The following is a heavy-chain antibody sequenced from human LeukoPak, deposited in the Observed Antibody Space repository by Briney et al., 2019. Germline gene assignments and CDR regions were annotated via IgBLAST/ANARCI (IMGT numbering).Heavy chain of an antibody. CDR1: GFSFSSYW. V-gene: IGHV3-7*01. CDR3: AREDGIVDYYDSSGYYYGPY. D-gene: IGHD3-22*01. Sequence: PGGSLRLSCAASGFSFSSYWMSWVRQAPGKGLEWVANIKQDGSEKHYVDSVKGRFTISRDNAKNSLYLQMYSLRAEDTAVYYCAREDGIVDYYDSSGYYYGPYWGQGTLVTVSS. J-gene: IGHJ4*02. CDR2: IKQDGSEK.